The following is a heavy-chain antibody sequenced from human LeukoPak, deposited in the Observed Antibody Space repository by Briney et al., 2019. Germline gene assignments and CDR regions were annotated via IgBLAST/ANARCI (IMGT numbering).Heavy chain of an antibody. D-gene: IGHD2-21*01. CDR2: ISPSGGST. J-gene: IGHJ4*02. CDR3: ARGFKLCDY. V-gene: IGHV3-23*01. CDR1: GFTSSACA. Sequence: GGSLRLSCAASGFTSSACAMSWGRQAPGKGLEWVSSISPSGGSTYYADSVKGRFTISRDNSKNVLYLQMNSLRAEDTAVYYCARGFKLCDYWGQGTLVTVSS.